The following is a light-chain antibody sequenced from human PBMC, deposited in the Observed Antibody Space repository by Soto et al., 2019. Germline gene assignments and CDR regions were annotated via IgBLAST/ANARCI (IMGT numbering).Light chain of an antibody. J-gene: IGLJ1*01. CDR1: SSDVGGYNY. CDR3: SSYTSSSTRV. CDR2: DVS. Sequence: QSALTQPASVSGSPGQSITISCTGNSSDVGGYNYVSWYQQHPGKAPKLMIYDVSNRPSGVSYRFSGSKSGNTASLTISGLQAEDEADYYCSSYTSSSTRVFGTGTKLTVL. V-gene: IGLV2-14*01.